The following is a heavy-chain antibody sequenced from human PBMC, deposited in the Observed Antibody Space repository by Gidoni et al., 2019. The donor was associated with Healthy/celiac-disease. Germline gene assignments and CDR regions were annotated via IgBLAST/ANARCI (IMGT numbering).Heavy chain of an antibody. J-gene: IGHJ4*02. V-gene: IGHV3-72*01. Sequence: EVQLVESGGGLVQPGGSLGLSCPASGFTFSDPDMDWVRQAPGKGLEWVGRTRKKANSYTTEDAASVKGRFTISRDDSKNSLYLQMNSLKTEDTAVYYCARGGVVVPKPPDYWGQGTLVTVSS. CDR2: TRKKANSYTT. D-gene: IGHD2-2*01. CDR3: ARGGVVVPKPPDY. CDR1: GFTFSDPD.